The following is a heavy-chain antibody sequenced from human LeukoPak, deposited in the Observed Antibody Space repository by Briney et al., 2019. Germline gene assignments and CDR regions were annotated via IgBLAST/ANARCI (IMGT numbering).Heavy chain of an antibody. CDR3: ASIAVAGTLGVSAFDI. CDR1: GGSISSSSYY. CDR2: IYYSGST. J-gene: IGHJ3*02. Sequence: SETLSLTCTVSGGSISSSSYYWGWIRQPPGKGLEWIGSIYYSGSTYYNPSLKSRVTISVDTSKNQFSLKLSSVTAADTAVYYCASIAVAGTLGVSAFDIWGQGTMVTVSS. V-gene: IGHV4-39*07. D-gene: IGHD6-19*01.